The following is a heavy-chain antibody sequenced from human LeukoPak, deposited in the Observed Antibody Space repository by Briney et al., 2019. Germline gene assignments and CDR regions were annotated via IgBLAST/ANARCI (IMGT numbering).Heavy chain of an antibody. D-gene: IGHD1-26*01. CDR2: IYYSGST. V-gene: IGHV4-59*06. CDR3: AVVGATLYYFDY. CDR1: GGSISSYY. J-gene: IGHJ4*02. Sequence: SETLSLTCTVSGGSISSYYWSWIRQHPGKGLEWIGYIYYSGSTYYNPSLKSRVTISVDTSKNQFSLKLSSVTAADTAVYYCAVVGATLYYFDYWGQGTLVTVSS.